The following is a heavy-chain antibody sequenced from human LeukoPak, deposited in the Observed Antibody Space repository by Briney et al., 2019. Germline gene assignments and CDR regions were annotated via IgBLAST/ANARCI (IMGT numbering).Heavy chain of an antibody. Sequence: PSETLSLTCTVSGVSINSDYWQWIRQPPGKGLEWIGYIYTSGSTNYNPSLKSRVTISVDTSKNQFSLKLSSVTAADTAVYYCARLYRAGITIFRRKALFDPWGQGNLVTVSS. CDR1: GVSINSDY. D-gene: IGHD3-3*01. V-gene: IGHV4-4*09. CDR2: IYTSGST. CDR3: ARLYRAGITIFRRKALFDP. J-gene: IGHJ5*02.